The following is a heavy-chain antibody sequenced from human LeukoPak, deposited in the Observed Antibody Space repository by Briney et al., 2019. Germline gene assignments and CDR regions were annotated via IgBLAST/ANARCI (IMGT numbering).Heavy chain of an antibody. Sequence: SCKASGGTFSSYAMSWVRQAPGKGLEWVSAISGSGGSTYYADSVKGRFTISRDNSKNTLYLQMNSLRAEDTAVYYCAKGDGMIVVELEFWGQGTLVTVSS. J-gene: IGHJ4*02. V-gene: IGHV3-23*01. CDR1: GGTFSSYA. CDR2: ISGSGGST. CDR3: AKGDGMIVVELEF. D-gene: IGHD3-22*01.